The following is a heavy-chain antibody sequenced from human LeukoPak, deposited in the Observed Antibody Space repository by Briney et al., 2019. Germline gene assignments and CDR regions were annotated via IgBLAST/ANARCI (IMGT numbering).Heavy chain of an antibody. CDR1: GYTFTGYY. D-gene: IGHD3-22*01. J-gene: IGHJ4*02. Sequence: ASVKVSCKASGYTFTGYYMHWVRQAPGQGLEWMGRINPNSGGTNYAQKLQGRVTMTRDTSISTAYMELSRLRSDDTAVYYCARDLTTSSGYYYHYFDYWGQGTLVTVSS. CDR3: ARDLTTSSGYYYHYFDY. V-gene: IGHV1-2*06. CDR2: INPNSGGT.